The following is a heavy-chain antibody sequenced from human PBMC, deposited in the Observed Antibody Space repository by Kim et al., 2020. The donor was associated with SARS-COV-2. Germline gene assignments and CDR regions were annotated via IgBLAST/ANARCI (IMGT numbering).Heavy chain of an antibody. V-gene: IGHV1-24*01. Sequence: YAQKFQGRVTMTEDTSTDTAYVELSSLRSEDTAVYYCATEWEPENDAFDIWGQGTMVTVSS. D-gene: IGHD1-26*01. CDR3: ATEWEPENDAFDI. J-gene: IGHJ3*02.